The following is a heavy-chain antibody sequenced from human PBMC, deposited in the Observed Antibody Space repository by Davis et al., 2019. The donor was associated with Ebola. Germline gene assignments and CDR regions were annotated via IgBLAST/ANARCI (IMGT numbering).Heavy chain of an antibody. CDR2: ISGSGGST. J-gene: IGHJ5*02. CDR3: AKDRGSSWYEAWFDP. CDR1: GFTFSSYA. D-gene: IGHD6-13*01. Sequence: GESLKISCAASGFTFSSYAMSWVRQAPGKGLEWVSAISGSGGSTYYADSVKGRFTISRDNSKNTLYLQMNSLRAEDTAVYYCAKDRGSSWYEAWFDPWGQGTLVTVSS. V-gene: IGHV3-23*01.